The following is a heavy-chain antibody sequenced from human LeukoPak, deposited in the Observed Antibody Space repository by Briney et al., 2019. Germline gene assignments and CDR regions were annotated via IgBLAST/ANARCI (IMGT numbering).Heavy chain of an antibody. V-gene: IGHV3-23*01. Sequence: QPGGSLRLSCAASGFTFSSYAMSWVRQAPGKGLEWVSAISGSGGSTYYADSVKGRFTISRDNSKNTLYLKMNSLRAEDTAVYYCAKGGSGSYYRRFDYWGQGTLVTVSS. CDR1: GFTFSSYA. CDR2: ISGSGGST. J-gene: IGHJ4*02. CDR3: AKGGSGSYYRRFDY. D-gene: IGHD3-10*01.